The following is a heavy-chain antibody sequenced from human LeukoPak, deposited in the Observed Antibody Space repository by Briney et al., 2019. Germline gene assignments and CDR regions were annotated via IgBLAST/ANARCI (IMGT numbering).Heavy chain of an antibody. CDR2: IYSSGST. D-gene: IGHD6-13*01. CDR1: GGSISSYH. Sequence: KPSETLSLTCSVSGGSISSYHWSWIRQPPGKGLEWIGYIYSSGSTYYNPSLKSRVTISVDTSENQLSLRLNSVTAADTALYYCARAHTSSWYMDYWGQGTLVTVSS. V-gene: IGHV4-59*01. CDR3: ARAHTSSWYMDY. J-gene: IGHJ4*02.